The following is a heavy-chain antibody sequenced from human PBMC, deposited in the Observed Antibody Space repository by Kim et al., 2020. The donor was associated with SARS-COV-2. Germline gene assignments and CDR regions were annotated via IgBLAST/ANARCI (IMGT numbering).Heavy chain of an antibody. CDR1: GGSISSGGYY. Sequence: SETLSLTCTVSGGSISSGGYYWSWIRQHPGKGLEWIGYIYYSGSTYYNPSLKSRVTISVDTSKNQFSLKLSSVTAADTAVYYCARESPTYYGSAYNAFDIWGQGTMVTVSS. CDR3: ARESPTYYGSAYNAFDI. CDR2: IYYSGST. V-gene: IGHV4-31*03. J-gene: IGHJ3*02. D-gene: IGHD3-10*01.